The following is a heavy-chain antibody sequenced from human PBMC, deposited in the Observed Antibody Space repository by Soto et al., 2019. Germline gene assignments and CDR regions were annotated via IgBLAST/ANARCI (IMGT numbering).Heavy chain of an antibody. V-gene: IGHV4-4*07. CDR2: IYGSGST. CDR1: GGSISNYF. Sequence: QVQLPESGPGLVKPSETLSLTCIVSGGSISNYFWSWIRQPAGKGLEWIGRIYGSGSTNYNPSIGRRVTLGVDTYKNRFFLRVTSVTAADTAVCCCGRFRHYGDYVGAGDFWGQGTLVTVSS. CDR3: GRFRHYGDYVGAGDF. J-gene: IGHJ4*02. D-gene: IGHD4-17*01.